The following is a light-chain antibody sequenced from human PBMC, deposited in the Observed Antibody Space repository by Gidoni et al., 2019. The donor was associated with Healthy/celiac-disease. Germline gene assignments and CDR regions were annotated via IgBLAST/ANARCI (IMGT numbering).Light chain of an antibody. CDR2: GAS. Sequence: EIVLTQSPGTMSLSPGKRATLTCRASQSVSSSYLAWYQQKPGQAPRLLIYGASSRATGIPDRFSGSWSGTDFTLTISRLEPEEFAVDYCQQDGSSPLTFGGGTKVEIK. CDR1: QSVSSSY. CDR3: QQDGSSPLT. J-gene: IGKJ4*01. V-gene: IGKV3-20*01.